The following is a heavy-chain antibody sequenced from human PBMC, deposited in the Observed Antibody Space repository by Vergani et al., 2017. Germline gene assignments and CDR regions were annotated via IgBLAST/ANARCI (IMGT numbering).Heavy chain of an antibody. D-gene: IGHD3-3*01. CDR3: ARDCSTGYDFWSGYFIGWFDP. V-gene: IGHV4-39*02. Sequence: QVQLQESGPGLVKPSETLSLTCTVSGGSISSSSYYWGWIRQPPGKGLEWIGSIYYSGSTYYNPSLKSRVTISVDTSKNQFSLKLSSVIAADTSVYYCARDCSTGYDFWSGYFIGWFDPWGQGTLVTVSS. CDR1: GGSISSSSYY. J-gene: IGHJ5*02. CDR2: IYYSGST.